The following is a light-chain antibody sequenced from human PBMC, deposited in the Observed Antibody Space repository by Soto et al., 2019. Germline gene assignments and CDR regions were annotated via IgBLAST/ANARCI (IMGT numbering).Light chain of an antibody. V-gene: IGKV1-5*01. CDR2: DAS. J-gene: IGKJ4*01. CDR1: QSISSW. Sequence: DIQMTQSPSTLSASVGDRVTITCRASQSISSWLAWYQQKPGKAPKLLIFDASSLESGVPSRFSGSGSATEFTLTISSLQPDDFATYYCQQYSTPCTFGGGTKVDIK. CDR3: QQYSTPCT.